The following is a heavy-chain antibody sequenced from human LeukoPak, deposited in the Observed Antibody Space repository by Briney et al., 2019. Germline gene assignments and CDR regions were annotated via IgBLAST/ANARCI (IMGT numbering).Heavy chain of an antibody. J-gene: IGHJ6*02. V-gene: IGHV1-18*01. CDR1: GGTFSSYA. CDR2: INVYNGNT. Sequence: ASVKVSCKASGGTFSSYAISWVRQAPGQGLEWMGWINVYNGNTNYARNLQGRVTMTTDTSTSTVYMELWGLRSDDTAVYYCARVRNTGYDYYYYGMDVWGQGTTVTVSS. D-gene: IGHD5-12*01. CDR3: ARVRNTGYDYYYYGMDV.